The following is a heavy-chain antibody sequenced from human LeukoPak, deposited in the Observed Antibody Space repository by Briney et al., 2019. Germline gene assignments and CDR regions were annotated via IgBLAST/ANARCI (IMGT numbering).Heavy chain of an antibody. Sequence: GGSLRLSCAASGFTFSSYAMSWVRQAPGKGPEWVSAISGSGFSTYYADSVKGRFTISRDNSKNTLYLQMNSLRAEDTAVYYCAKVYSGYYPFDPWGQGTLVTVSS. CDR2: ISGSGFST. D-gene: IGHD3-22*01. J-gene: IGHJ5*02. CDR3: AKVYSGYYPFDP. CDR1: GFTFSSYA. V-gene: IGHV3-23*01.